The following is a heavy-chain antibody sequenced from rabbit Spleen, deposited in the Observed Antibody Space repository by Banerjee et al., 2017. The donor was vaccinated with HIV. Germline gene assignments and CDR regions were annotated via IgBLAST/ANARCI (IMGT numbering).Heavy chain of an antibody. Sequence: QEQLEESAGGLVQPGGSLKLSCKASGFTLSSYYMNWVRQAPGKGLECIACIYGGSGGSTWYASWAKGRFTISKTSSTTVTLQLTSLTAADTATYFCARDTSSSFSSYGMDLWGQGTLVTVS. CDR3: ARDTSSSFSSYGMDL. V-gene: IGHV1S45*01. CDR2: IYGGSGGST. J-gene: IGHJ6*01. CDR1: GFTLSSYYM. D-gene: IGHD1-1*01.